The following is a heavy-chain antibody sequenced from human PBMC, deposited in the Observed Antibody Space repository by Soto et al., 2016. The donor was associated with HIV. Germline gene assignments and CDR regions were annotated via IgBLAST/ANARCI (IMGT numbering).Heavy chain of an antibody. CDR2: INWNGENT. CDR1: GFNFDDYG. J-gene: IGHJ1*01. V-gene: IGHV3-20*04. CDR3: ARDRAGSAIAEYFQN. D-gene: IGHD2-2*01. Sequence: EVQLVESGGGVVRPGGFLRLSCTVSGFNFDDYGMSWVRQGPGKGLEWVSGINWNGENTGYGDSAKGRFIISRDNAKKSLYLQMNSLRGEDTALYYCARDRAGSAIAEYFQNWGQGTLVIVSS.